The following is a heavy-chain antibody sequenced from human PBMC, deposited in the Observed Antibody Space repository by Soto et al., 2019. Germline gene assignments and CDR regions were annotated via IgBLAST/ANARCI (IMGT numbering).Heavy chain of an antibody. V-gene: IGHV4-34*01. CDR2: INHSGST. CDR1: GGSFSGYY. CDR3: ARGTRSLEWLLYRWWFDP. Sequence: SLTCAAYGGSFSGYYWSWIRQPPGKGLEWIGEINHSGSTNYNPSLKSRVTISVDTSKNQFSLKLSSVTAADTAVYYCARGTRSLEWLLYRWWFDPWGQRTLVTVSS. J-gene: IGHJ5*02. D-gene: IGHD3-3*01.